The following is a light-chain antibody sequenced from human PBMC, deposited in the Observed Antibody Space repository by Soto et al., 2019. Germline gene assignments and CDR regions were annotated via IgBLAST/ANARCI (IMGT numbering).Light chain of an antibody. CDR2: DAS. CDR3: QKRGNWPQ. CDR1: QSVSSY. V-gene: IGKV3-11*01. Sequence: EVVVSQSPATLSFPPGERATLSCRASQSVSSYLAWYQQKPGQAPRLVIYDASNRATGIPARFSGSGSGTDFTLTISGLEPEDFAIYYCQKRGNWPQFGQGTRLEIK. J-gene: IGKJ5*01.